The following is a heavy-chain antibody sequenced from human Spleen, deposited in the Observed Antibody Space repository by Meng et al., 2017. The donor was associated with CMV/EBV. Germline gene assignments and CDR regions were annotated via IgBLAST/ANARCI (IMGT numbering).Heavy chain of an antibody. CDR2: IYSGGPT. CDR1: GFTVSGNY. CDR3: AKGAKGGDRSGYF. D-gene: IGHD3-22*01. V-gene: IGHV3-53*01. J-gene: IGHJ4*02. Sequence: GESLKISCAASGFTVSGNYMTWVRQAPGKGLEWVSVIYSGGPTYYADSVKGRFTISRDTSKNTLYLQLNSLRAEDTAVYYCAKGAKGGDRSGYFWGQGTLVTVSS.